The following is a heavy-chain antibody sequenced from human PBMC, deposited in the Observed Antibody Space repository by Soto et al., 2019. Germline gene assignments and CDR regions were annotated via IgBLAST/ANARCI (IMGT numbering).Heavy chain of an antibody. D-gene: IGHD5-18*01. V-gene: IGHV4-4*02. J-gene: IGHJ3*02. CDR1: GGSISSSNW. Sequence: QVQLQESGPGLVKPSGTLSLTCAVSGGSISSSNWWSWVRQPPGKGLEWIGEIYHSGSTNDNPSLRRRATISVATSTTQFSLTLSSVTAAGTAVYYCAREVASYGPPRLGAFDIWGQGTMVTVSS. CDR3: AREVASYGPPRLGAFDI. CDR2: IYHSGST.